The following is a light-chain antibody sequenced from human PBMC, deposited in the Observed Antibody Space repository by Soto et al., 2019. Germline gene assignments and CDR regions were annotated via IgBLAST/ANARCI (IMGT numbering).Light chain of an antibody. J-gene: IGKJ4*01. CDR1: QSVSSSY. Sequence: EIVLTQSPGTLSLSPGERATLSCRASQSVSSSYLAWYQQKSGQAPRLLIYGASSRATGIPDRFSGSGSGTDFTLTITRLEPEDVAVYYCQQYGSSPATFGGGTKVEIK. V-gene: IGKV3-20*01. CDR3: QQYGSSPAT. CDR2: GAS.